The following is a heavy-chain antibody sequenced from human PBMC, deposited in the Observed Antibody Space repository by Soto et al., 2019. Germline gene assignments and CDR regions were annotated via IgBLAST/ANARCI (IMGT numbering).Heavy chain of an antibody. CDR3: ARDIGSYAYGEGY. Sequence: QVQLQESGPGLVKPSETLSLTCSVSGGSINSYGWSWIRQPAGKGLEWIGRVYSSGTTDYNPSLNTRATLSVETSKNQFSRKLSSVTAADTAVYYCARDIGSYAYGEGYWGQGIQVTVSS. D-gene: IGHD3-10*01. V-gene: IGHV4-4*07. CDR1: GGSINSYG. CDR2: VYSSGTT. J-gene: IGHJ4*02.